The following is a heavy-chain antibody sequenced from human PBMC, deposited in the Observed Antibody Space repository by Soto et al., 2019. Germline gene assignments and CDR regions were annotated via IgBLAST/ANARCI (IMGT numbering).Heavy chain of an antibody. CDR3: TRGRYCSSSRCYFDY. V-gene: IGHV4-39*01. CDR2: IYYGGTT. D-gene: IGHD2-2*01. J-gene: IGHJ4*02. Sequence: QVQLQESGPGLVKPSETLSLTCAVSGDSISSTPYSWGWIRQPPGKGLEWIGTIYYGGTTNYNPSLGGRVPMSFDTSKNQFSLKVNSVTAADPAVYHCTRGRYCSSSRCYFDYWGLGTLVTVSS. CDR1: GDSISSTPYS.